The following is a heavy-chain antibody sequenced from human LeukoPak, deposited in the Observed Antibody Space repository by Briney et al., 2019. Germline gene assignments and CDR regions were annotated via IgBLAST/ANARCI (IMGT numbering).Heavy chain of an antibody. Sequence: SETLSLTCAVYGGSFSGYYWSWIRQPPGKGLEWIGEINHSGSTNYNPSLKSRVTISVDTSKNQFSLKLSSVTAADTAVYYCARHGPRRIAVAGYFDYWGQGTLVTVSS. CDR2: INHSGST. V-gene: IGHV4-34*01. J-gene: IGHJ4*02. D-gene: IGHD6-19*01. CDR3: ARHGPRRIAVAGYFDY. CDR1: GGSFSGYY.